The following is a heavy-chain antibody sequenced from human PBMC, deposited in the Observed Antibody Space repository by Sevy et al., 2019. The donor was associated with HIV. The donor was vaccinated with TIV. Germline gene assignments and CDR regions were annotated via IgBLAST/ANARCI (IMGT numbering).Heavy chain of an antibody. CDR3: VNEATAHRKIRFCFGDNSFYNWFDI. CDR2: VSDDGIKD. J-gene: IGHJ5*02. D-gene: IGHD4-17*01. CDR1: EFTFSDYA. Sequence: GGSLRLSCTASEFTFSDYAMHWVRQTPGKGLEWVAIVSDDGIKDDYADSVKGRFAISRDNSRNTLYRQMNSLTPDDTAVYFCVNEATAHRKIRFCFGDNSFYNWFDIWGQGVLVTVSS. V-gene: IGHV3-30*09.